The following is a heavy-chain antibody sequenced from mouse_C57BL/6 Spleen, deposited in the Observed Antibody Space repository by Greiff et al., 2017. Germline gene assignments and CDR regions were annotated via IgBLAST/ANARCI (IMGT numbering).Heavy chain of an antibody. V-gene: IGHV1-52*01. Sequence: QVQLQQPGAELVRPGSSVKLSCKASGYTFTSYWMHWVKQRPIQGLEWIGNIDPSDSETHYNQKFKDKATLTVDKSSSTAYMQLSSLTSEDSAVYYCARGVGDSYSYAMDYWGQGTSVTVSS. CDR3: ARGVGDSYSYAMDY. CDR2: IDPSDSET. D-gene: IGHD2-12*01. CDR1: GYTFTSYW. J-gene: IGHJ4*01.